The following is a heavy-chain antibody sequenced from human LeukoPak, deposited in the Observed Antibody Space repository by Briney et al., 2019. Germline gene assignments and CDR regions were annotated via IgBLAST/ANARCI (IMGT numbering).Heavy chain of an antibody. J-gene: IGHJ5*02. D-gene: IGHD5-18*01. Sequence: ASVKVSCKASGGTFSSYAISWVRQAPGQGLEWMGGIIPIFGTANYAQKFQGRVTITADESTSTAYMELSSPRSEDTAVYYCARAGDRGYSYGAFDPWGQGTLVTVSS. CDR1: GGTFSSYA. V-gene: IGHV1-69*13. CDR3: ARAGDRGYSYGAFDP. CDR2: IIPIFGTA.